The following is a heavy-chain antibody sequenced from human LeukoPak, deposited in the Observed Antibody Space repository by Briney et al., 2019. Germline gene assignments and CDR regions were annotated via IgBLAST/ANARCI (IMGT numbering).Heavy chain of an antibody. V-gene: IGHV3-30*02. CDR2: IRYDGSNK. CDR3: AKEHRRGDYGDYVIDY. CDR1: GFTFSSYG. J-gene: IGHJ4*02. D-gene: IGHD4-17*01. Sequence: PVGSLRLSCAASGFTFSSYGMHWVRQAPGKGLEWVTFIRYDGSNKYYADSVKGRFTISRDNSKNTLYLQMNSLRAEDTAVYYCAKEHRRGDYGDYVIDYWGQGTLVTVSS.